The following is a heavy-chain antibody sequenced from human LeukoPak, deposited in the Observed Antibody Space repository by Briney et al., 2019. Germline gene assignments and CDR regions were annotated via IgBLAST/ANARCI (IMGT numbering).Heavy chain of an antibody. Sequence: SETLSLTCTASGGSVSSGSYYWSWIRQPPGKGLEWIGYIYYSGSTNYNPSLKSRVTISVDTSKNQFSPKLSSVTAADTAVYYCARVRPGVAATFYDYWGQGTLVTVSS. CDR2: IYYSGST. CDR1: GGSVSSGSYY. D-gene: IGHD2-15*01. CDR3: ARVRPGVAATFYDY. J-gene: IGHJ4*02. V-gene: IGHV4-61*01.